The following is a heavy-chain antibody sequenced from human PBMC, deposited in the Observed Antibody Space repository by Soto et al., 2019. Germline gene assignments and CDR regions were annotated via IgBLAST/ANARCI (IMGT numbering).Heavy chain of an antibody. CDR1: GGTFSTHA. V-gene: IGHV1-69*01. D-gene: IGHD3-3*01. J-gene: IGHJ6*02. CDR2: IIPTLGTP. Sequence: QVQLVQSGAEVKKPGSSVKVSCKASGGTFSTHAISWVRQAPGQGLEWLGGIIPTLGTPNYAQKFQGRVTLTADEYTSTAYMELSRLTSEDTAVYYCARAAFRSGYYGYYYGMDVWGQGTAVNV. CDR3: ARAAFRSGYYGYYYGMDV.